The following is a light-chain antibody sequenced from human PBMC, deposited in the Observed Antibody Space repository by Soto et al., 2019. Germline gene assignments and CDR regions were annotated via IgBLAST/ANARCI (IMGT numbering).Light chain of an antibody. CDR1: QSVSTH. CDR3: QQYYDWPPKYT. V-gene: IGKV3-15*01. Sequence: EIVMTQSPATLSVSPGERVTLPCRASQSVSTHLAWYQQRPGQAPTLLIYGASTRATGVPARFSGSGSGTEFTLTISSLQSEDFALYFCQQYYDWPPKYTFGQGTKLEIK. J-gene: IGKJ2*01. CDR2: GAS.